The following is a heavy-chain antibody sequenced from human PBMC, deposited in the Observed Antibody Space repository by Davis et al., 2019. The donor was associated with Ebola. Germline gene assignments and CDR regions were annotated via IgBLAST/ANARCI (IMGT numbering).Heavy chain of an antibody. V-gene: IGHV4-59*01. CDR3: ARGPTYYYDSSGYYYVYYYYYYMDV. CDR1: GGSISTYY. J-gene: IGHJ6*03. CDR2: IYYSGTT. Sequence: PSETLSLTCTVSGGSISTYYWSWIRQSPGKGLEWIGHIYYSGTTKYSPSLQSRITISLDTSKNQFSLKLTSVTAADTAVYYCARGPTYYYDSSGYYYVYYYYYYMDVWGKGTTVTVSS. D-gene: IGHD3-22*01.